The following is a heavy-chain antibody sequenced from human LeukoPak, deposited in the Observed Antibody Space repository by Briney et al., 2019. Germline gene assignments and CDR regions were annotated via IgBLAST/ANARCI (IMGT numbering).Heavy chain of an antibody. CDR3: ARDAVWGSYRYPTLFDY. D-gene: IGHD3-16*02. Sequence: GRSLRLSCAASGFTFSSYAMHWVRQAPGKGLEWMAVISYDGSNKYYADSVKGRFTISRDNSKNTLYLQMNSLRAEDTAVYYCARDAVWGSYRYPTLFDYWGQGTLVAVSS. V-gene: IGHV3-30-3*01. J-gene: IGHJ4*02. CDR1: GFTFSSYA. CDR2: ISYDGSNK.